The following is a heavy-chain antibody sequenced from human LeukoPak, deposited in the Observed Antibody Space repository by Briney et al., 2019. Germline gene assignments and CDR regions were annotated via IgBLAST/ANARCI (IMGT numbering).Heavy chain of an antibody. D-gene: IGHD3-16*01. V-gene: IGHV3-7*01. Sequence: PGGSLRLSCVASRFTFSIYWMSWVRQAPGKGLEWVANIKQDGREEYYVDSVKGRFSISRDNAKNPLYLQMNSLRAEDTAVYYCARERMGPRGTFDIWGQGTMVTVSS. CDR2: IKQDGREE. CDR1: RFTFSIYW. CDR3: ARERMGPRGTFDI. J-gene: IGHJ3*02.